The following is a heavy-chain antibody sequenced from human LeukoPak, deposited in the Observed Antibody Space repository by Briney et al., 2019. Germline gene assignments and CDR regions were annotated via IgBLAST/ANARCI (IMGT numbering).Heavy chain of an antibody. D-gene: IGHD3-3*01. J-gene: IGHJ5*02. Sequence: GGSLRLSCAASGFTFSNAWMSWVRQAPGKGLEWVGRIKSKTDGGTTDYAAPVKGRFTISRDDSKNTLYLQMNSLRAEDTAVYYCAKGMHFGAPNRFDPWGQGTLVTVSS. CDR1: GFTFSNAW. V-gene: IGHV3-15*05. CDR2: IKSKTDGGTT. CDR3: AKGMHFGAPNRFDP.